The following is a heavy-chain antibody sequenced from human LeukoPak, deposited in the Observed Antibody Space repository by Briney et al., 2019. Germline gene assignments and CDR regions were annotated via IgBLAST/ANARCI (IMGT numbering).Heavy chain of an antibody. CDR1: GFTFSSYA. CDR3: AKDPGGNYYDSSGYDY. Sequence: PGGSLRLSCAASGFTFSSYAMSWVRQALGKGLEWVSAISGSGGSTYYADSVKGRFTISRDNSKNTLYLQMNSLRAEDTAVYYCAKDPGGNYYDSSGYDYWGQGTLVTVSS. J-gene: IGHJ4*02. CDR2: ISGSGGST. D-gene: IGHD3-22*01. V-gene: IGHV3-23*01.